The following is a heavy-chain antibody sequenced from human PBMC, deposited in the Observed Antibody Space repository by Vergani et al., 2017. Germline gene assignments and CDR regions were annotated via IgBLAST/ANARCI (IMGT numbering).Heavy chain of an antibody. V-gene: IGHV3-33*01. D-gene: IGHD6-19*01. CDR3: ARGGQVAVDY. Sequence: QVQLVESGGGVVQPGRSLRLSCAASGFTFSNYGMHWVRQAPGKGLEWVAVIWYDGTNKYYADSVKGRLTISRDNSKDTLYLQMNSLRAEDTAVYYCARGGQVAVDYWGQGTLVTVSS. CDR2: IWYDGTNK. CDR1: GFTFSNYG. J-gene: IGHJ4*02.